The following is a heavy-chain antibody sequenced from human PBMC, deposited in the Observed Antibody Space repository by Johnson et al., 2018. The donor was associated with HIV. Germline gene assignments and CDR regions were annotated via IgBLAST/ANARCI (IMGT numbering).Heavy chain of an antibody. V-gene: IGHV3-30*18. CDR1: GFTFRSYA. J-gene: IGHJ3*02. Sequence: QMLLVESGGDVVQPGRSLRLSCAASGFTFRSYAMHWVRQAPGKGLEWVAAIGYDGSNKYYADSVKGRFTISRDNSKNTLYLQMNSLRAEDTAVYYCAKDPPGVDDIHAFDIWGQGTMVTVSS. CDR2: IGYDGSNK. CDR3: AKDPPGVDDIHAFDI. D-gene: IGHD3-9*01.